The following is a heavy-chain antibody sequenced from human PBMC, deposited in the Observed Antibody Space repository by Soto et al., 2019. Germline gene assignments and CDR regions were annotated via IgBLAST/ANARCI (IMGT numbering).Heavy chain of an antibody. CDR1: GGSISSYY. Sequence: SETLSLTCTVSGGSISSYYWSWIRQPPGKGLEWIGYIYYSGSTNYNPSLKSRVTISVDTSKNQFSLKLSSVTAADTAVYYCARQAEAAAGRKSYYFDYWGQGTLVTV. D-gene: IGHD6-13*01. CDR2: IYYSGST. CDR3: ARQAEAAAGRKSYYFDY. V-gene: IGHV4-59*08. J-gene: IGHJ4*02.